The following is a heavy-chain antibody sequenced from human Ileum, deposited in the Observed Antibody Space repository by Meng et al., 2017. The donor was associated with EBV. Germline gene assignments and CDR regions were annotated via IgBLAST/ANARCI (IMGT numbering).Heavy chain of an antibody. V-gene: IGHV3-74*01. CDR2: TDPSGKIT. J-gene: IGHJ4*02. D-gene: IGHD6-19*01. Sequence: VQLVDSGGFLLKHGESLRLSCGASGFTVTNDCIHWIRQVPGKGLLWVVHTDPSGKITTSADSVKGRFSLSRDSARNTIYLQMNSLRAEDSGLYYCRRDVAGPYDFWGQGTLVTVSS. CDR3: RRDVAGPYDF. CDR1: GFTVTNDC.